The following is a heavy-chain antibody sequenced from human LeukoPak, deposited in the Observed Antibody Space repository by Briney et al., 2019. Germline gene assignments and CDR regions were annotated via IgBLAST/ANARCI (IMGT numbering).Heavy chain of an antibody. J-gene: IGHJ4*02. V-gene: IGHV3-23*01. CDR2: ISGSGGST. CDR1: GITVSNNY. CDR3: AKATYYYDSSGYYKTHYFDY. D-gene: IGHD3-22*01. Sequence: GGSLRLSCAASGITVSNNYIAWVRQAPGKGLEWVSAISGSGGSTYYADSVKGRFTISRDNSKNTLYLQMNSLRAEDTAVYYCAKATYYYDSSGYYKTHYFDYWGQGTLVTVSS.